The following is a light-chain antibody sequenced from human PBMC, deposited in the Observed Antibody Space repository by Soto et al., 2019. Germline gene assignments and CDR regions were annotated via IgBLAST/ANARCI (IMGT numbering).Light chain of an antibody. CDR1: QSVSSY. Sequence: EFVLTQSPATLSLAPGERATPSCTASQSVSSYLAWYQQKPGQAPRLLIYDESNRATGIPARFSGTGSGTDITLTINNLEPEDFAVYYCQVRTNWSIAFGRGTRLEIK. V-gene: IGKV3-11*01. CDR2: DES. J-gene: IGKJ5*01. CDR3: QVRTNWSIA.